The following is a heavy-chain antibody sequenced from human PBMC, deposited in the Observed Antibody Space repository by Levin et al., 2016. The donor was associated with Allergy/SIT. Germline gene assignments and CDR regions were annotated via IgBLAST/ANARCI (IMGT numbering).Heavy chain of an antibody. Sequence: GESLKISCAASGFTFSGYAMSWVRQAPGKGLEWVSSMSYTGTITHYADSVKGRFAISRDNSKNMLYLQMNGLRAEDAALYYCAKSAVNTFPRYFDYWGQGTLVTVSS. D-gene: IGHD4-11*01. CDR2: MSYTGTIT. V-gene: IGHV3-23*01. CDR1: GFTFSGYA. CDR3: AKSAVNTFPRYFDY. J-gene: IGHJ4*02.